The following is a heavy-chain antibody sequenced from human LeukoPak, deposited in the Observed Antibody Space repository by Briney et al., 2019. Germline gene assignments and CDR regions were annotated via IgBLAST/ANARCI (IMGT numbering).Heavy chain of an antibody. J-gene: IGHJ6*02. V-gene: IGHV4-39*07. Sequence: SETLSLTCTVSGGSVSGGSYYWSWIRQLPGKGLEWIGEINHSGSTNYNPSLKSRVTISVDTSKNQFSLKLSSVTAADTAVYYCARREFRATTSRLYYYGMDVWGQGTTVTVSS. CDR1: GGSVSGGSYY. CDR3: ARREFRATTSRLYYYGMDV. D-gene: IGHD1-26*01. CDR2: INHSGST.